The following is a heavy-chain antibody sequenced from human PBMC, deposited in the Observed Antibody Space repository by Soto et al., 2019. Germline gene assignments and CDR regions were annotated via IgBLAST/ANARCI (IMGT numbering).Heavy chain of an antibody. J-gene: IGHJ5*02. D-gene: IGHD6-13*01. CDR2: INPNSGGT. CDR3: ARGSIAAAGNNWFDP. V-gene: IGHV1-2*04. CDR1: GYTFTGYY. Sequence: GASVKVSCKASGYTFTGYYMHWVRQAPGQGLEWMGWINPNSGGTNYAQKFQGWVTMTRDTSISTAYMELSRLRSDDTAVYYCARGSIAAAGNNWFDPWGQGTLVTVS.